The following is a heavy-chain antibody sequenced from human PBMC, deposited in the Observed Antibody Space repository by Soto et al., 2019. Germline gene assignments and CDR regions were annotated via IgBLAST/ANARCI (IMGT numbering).Heavy chain of an antibody. Sequence: PGGSLRLSCAASGFTFSSYAMHWVRQAPGKGLEWVAVISYDGSNKYYADSVKGRFTISRDNSKNTLYLQMNSLRAEDTAVYYCARDGYGDPVNPDYWGQGTLVTVSS. D-gene: IGHD4-17*01. V-gene: IGHV3-30-3*01. J-gene: IGHJ4*02. CDR1: GFTFSSYA. CDR2: ISYDGSNK. CDR3: ARDGYGDPVNPDY.